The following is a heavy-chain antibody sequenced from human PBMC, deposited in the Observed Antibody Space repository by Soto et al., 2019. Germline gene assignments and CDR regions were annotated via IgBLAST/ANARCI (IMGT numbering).Heavy chain of an antibody. CDR3: ARDSKERYFDWLLPYYYYMDV. D-gene: IGHD3-9*01. Sequence: GGSLRLSCAASGFTFSSYWMHWVRQAPGKGLVWVSRINSDGSSTSYADSVKGRFTISRDNAKNTLYLQMNSLRAEDTAVYYCARDSKERYFDWLLPYYYYMDVWGKGTTVTVSS. V-gene: IGHV3-74*01. CDR1: GFTFSSYW. J-gene: IGHJ6*03. CDR2: INSDGSST.